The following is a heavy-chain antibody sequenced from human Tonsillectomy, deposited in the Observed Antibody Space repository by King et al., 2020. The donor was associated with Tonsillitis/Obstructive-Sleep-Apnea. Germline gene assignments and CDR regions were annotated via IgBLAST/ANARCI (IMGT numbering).Heavy chain of an antibody. V-gene: IGHV5-10-1*03. D-gene: IGHD3-3*01. Sequence: VQLVESGAEVKKPGESLRISCKGSGYSFTSYWINWVRQMPGKGLEWMGRIDPSDFYTNYSPSFEGHVTISADKSISTAYLQWSSLKASDTAMYYCARPSLKHDFWRYGMDVWGQGTTVTVSS. J-gene: IGHJ6*02. CDR1: GYSFTSYW. CDR2: IDPSDFYT. CDR3: ARPSLKHDFWRYGMDV.